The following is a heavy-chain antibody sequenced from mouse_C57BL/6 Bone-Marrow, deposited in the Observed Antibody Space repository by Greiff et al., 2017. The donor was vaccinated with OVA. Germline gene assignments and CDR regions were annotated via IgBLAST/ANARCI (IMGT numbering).Heavy chain of an antibody. J-gene: IGHJ1*03. Sequence: VQLQQPGAEFVKPGASVKMSCKASGYTFTSYWITWVKQRPGQGLEWIGDIYPGSGSTNYNEKFKSKATLTVDTSSSTAYMQLSSLTSEDSAVYYCARRYYGSSYWYFDVWGTGTTVTVSS. CDR1: GYTFTSYW. CDR3: ARRYYGSSYWYFDV. V-gene: IGHV1-55*01. D-gene: IGHD1-1*01. CDR2: IYPGSGST.